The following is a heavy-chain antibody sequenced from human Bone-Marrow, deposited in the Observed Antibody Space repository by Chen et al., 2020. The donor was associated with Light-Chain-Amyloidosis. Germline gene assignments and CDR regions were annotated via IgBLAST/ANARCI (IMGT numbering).Heavy chain of an antibody. V-gene: IGHV4-30-4*01. CDR1: CGSINSGDYY. CDR2: IYSSGSV. Sequence: QVQLLESGPGLVRPSQTLSLTCSVSCGSINSGDYYWTWIRQPPGKGLEWIGYIYSSGSVYYNPSLKSRVSLSLDTSNKLFSLRLTSVNAADTAVYYCARGAGPANEYFDYWGHGTLITVSS. CDR3: ARGAGPANEYFDY. D-gene: IGHD6-13*01. J-gene: IGHJ4*01.